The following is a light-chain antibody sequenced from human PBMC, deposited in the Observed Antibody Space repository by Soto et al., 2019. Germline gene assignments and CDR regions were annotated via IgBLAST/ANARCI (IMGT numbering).Light chain of an antibody. Sequence: QSVLTQPASVSWSPGQSITISCTGTSSDVGGYNYVSWYQQHPGKAPKLMIYDVSNRPSGVSNRFSGSKSGNTASLTISGLQAEDEADYYCSSYPSSSTPYVFGTGTKVTVL. V-gene: IGLV2-14*01. J-gene: IGLJ1*01. CDR1: SSDVGGYNY. CDR2: DVS. CDR3: SSYPSSSTPYV.